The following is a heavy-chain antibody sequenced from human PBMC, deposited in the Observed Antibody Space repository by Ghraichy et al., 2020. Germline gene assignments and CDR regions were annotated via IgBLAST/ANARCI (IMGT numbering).Heavy chain of an antibody. Sequence: GSLRLSCAASGFAFTSHPMNWVRQAPGKGLEWVASISNYGTYVYYADSLKGRLTISRDNAKNSLSLQMSSLSAEDTAVYFCARGTDGYFVFDYWGPGTLVTVSS. CDR3: ARGTDGYFVFDY. D-gene: IGHD3-22*01. V-gene: IGHV3-21*01. J-gene: IGHJ4*02. CDR1: GFAFTSHP. CDR2: ISNYGTYV.